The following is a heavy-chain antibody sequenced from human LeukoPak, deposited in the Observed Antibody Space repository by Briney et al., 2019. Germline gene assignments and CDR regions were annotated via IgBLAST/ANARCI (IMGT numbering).Heavy chain of an antibody. Sequence: GASVKVSCKASGGTFSSYAISWVRQAPGQGLEWMGGIIPIFGTANYAQKFQGRVTITADESTSTAYMELSSLRSEDTAVYYCASNGYGYFDYWGQGTLVTVSS. J-gene: IGHJ4*02. CDR3: ASNGYGYFDY. D-gene: IGHD5-18*01. CDR2: IIPIFGTA. CDR1: GGTFSSYA. V-gene: IGHV1-69*13.